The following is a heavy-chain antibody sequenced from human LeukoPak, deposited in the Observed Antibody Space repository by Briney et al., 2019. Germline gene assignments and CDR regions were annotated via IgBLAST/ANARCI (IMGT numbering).Heavy chain of an antibody. CDR1: GYTFTSYG. V-gene: IGHV1-18*01. J-gene: IGHJ4*02. CDR2: ISAYNGNT. Sequence: ASVKVSCKASGYTFTSYGISWVRQAPGQGLEWMGWISAYNGNTNYAQKLQGRVTMTTDTSTSTAYMELRSLRSDDTAVYYCARVASVVAATPYDYWGQGTLVTVSS. D-gene: IGHD2-15*01. CDR3: ARVASVVAATPYDY.